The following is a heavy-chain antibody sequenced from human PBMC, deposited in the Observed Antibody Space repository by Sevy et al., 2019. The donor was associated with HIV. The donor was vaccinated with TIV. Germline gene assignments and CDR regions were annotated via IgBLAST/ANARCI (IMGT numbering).Heavy chain of an antibody. CDR2: VFNTGST. J-gene: IGHJ3*01. CDR1: GGSLISDTYY. CDR3: ARNGEDITWDAFDV. V-gene: IGHV4-61*01. D-gene: IGHD2-15*01. Sequence: SETLSLTCTVSGGSLISDTYYWTWIRQPPGKGLEWIGYVFNTGSTIYNPSLRSRVTISIDTSKNQFSLRLTSVTAADTAVYYCARNGEDITWDAFDVWGQGRMVTVSS.